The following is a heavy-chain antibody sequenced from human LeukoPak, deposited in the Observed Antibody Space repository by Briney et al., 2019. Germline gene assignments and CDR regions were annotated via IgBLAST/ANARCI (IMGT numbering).Heavy chain of an antibody. D-gene: IGHD3-22*01. Sequence: GGSLRLSCAASGFTFSSYAMSWVRQAPGKGLEWVSAISGSGGSTYYADSVKGRFTISRDNSKNTLYLQMNSLRAEDTAVYYCAKAYTMIVVVTYFDYWGQGTLVTVSS. V-gene: IGHV3-23*01. J-gene: IGHJ4*02. CDR3: AKAYTMIVVVTYFDY. CDR1: GFTFSSYA. CDR2: ISGSGGST.